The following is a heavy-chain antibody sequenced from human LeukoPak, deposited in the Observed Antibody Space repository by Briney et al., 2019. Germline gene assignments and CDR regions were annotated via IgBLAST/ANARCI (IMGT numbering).Heavy chain of an antibody. D-gene: IGHD6-13*01. CDR3: ARTYSSSSYYFDY. V-gene: IGHV3-66*01. Sequence: GGLLRLSCAASGFTVSSNYMSWVRQAPGKGLEWVSVIYSGGSTYYADSVKGRFTISRDNSKNTLYLQMNSLRAEDTAVYYCARTYSSSSYYFDYWGQGTLVTVSS. CDR1: GFTVSSNY. J-gene: IGHJ4*02. CDR2: IYSGGST.